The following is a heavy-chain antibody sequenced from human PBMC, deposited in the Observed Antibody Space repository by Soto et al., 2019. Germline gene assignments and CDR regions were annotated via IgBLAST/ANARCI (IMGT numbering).Heavy chain of an antibody. Sequence: GGSLRLSCAASGFTFSSYAMSWVRQAPGKGLEWVSAISGSGGSTYYADSVKGRFTISRDNSKNTLYLQMNSLRAEDTAVYYCAKAGYCSGGSCPEDYYYGTDVSGQATTVTVSS. CDR1: GFTFSSYA. CDR2: ISGSGGST. D-gene: IGHD2-15*01. V-gene: IGHV3-23*01. CDR3: AKAGYCSGGSCPEDYYYGTDV. J-gene: IGHJ6*02.